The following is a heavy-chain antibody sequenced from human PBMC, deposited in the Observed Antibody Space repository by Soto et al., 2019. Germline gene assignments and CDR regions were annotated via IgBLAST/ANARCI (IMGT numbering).Heavy chain of an antibody. D-gene: IGHD3-22*01. CDR1: GGSISSYY. J-gene: IGHJ4*02. Sequence: SETLSLTCTVSGGSISSYYWSWIRQPPGKGLEWIGYIYYSGSTNYNPSLKSRVTISVDTSKNQFSLKLSSVTAADTAVYYCARERLYYYDSSGYYRFFDYWGQGTLVTVSS. V-gene: IGHV4-59*01. CDR2: IYYSGST. CDR3: ARERLYYYDSSGYYRFFDY.